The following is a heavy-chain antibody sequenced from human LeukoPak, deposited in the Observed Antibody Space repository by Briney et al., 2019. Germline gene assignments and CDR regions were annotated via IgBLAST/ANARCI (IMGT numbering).Heavy chain of an antibody. D-gene: IGHD3-3*01. CDR1: AFTFSNYA. J-gene: IGHJ4*02. CDR2: ITGGGDTT. CDR3: ARDPGTYDFWSGYYTGNVCDY. V-gene: IGHV3-23*01. Sequence: PGESLRLSCAASAFTFSNYAMSWVRQAPGKGLEWVSAITGGGDTTYYADSVKGRFTISRDNAKNSLYLQMNSLRAEDTAVYYCARDPGTYDFWSGYYTGNVCDYWGQGTLVTVSS.